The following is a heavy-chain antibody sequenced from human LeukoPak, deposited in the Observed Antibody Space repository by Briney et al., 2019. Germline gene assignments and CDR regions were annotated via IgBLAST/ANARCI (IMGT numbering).Heavy chain of an antibody. J-gene: IGHJ4*02. V-gene: IGHV3-30*02. D-gene: IGHD3-3*01. CDR3: AKDYLKDPTYYDFGVVIDY. CDR2: IRYDGSNK. CDR1: GFTFSSYG. Sequence: GGSLRLSCAASGFTFSSYGMHWVRQAPGKGLEWVAFIRYDGSNKYYADSVKGRFTISRDNSKNTLYLQMNSLRAEDTAVYYCAKDYLKDPTYYDFGVVIDYWGQGTLVTVSS.